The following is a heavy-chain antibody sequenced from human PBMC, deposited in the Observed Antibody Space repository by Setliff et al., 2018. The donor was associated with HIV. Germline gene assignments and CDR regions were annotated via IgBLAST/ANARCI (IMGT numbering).Heavy chain of an antibody. CDR2: IYTSGIT. CDR1: GDSISSYY. J-gene: IGHJ6*03. Sequence: LSLTCTVSGDSISSYYWSWIRQPPGKGLEWIGYIYTSGITDYSPSLKSRVTISGDTSKNQFSLKLSSVTAADTAVYYCARDRRGYYYGSGSCYMDVWGTGTTVTVSS. CDR3: ARDRRGYYYGSGSCYMDV. D-gene: IGHD3-10*01. V-gene: IGHV4-4*08.